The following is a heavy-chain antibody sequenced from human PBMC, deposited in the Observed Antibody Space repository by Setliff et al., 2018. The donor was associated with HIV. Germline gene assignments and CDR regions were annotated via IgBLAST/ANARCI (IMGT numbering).Heavy chain of an antibody. D-gene: IGHD3-10*01. CDR2: IQHSGRI. CDR1: GGSFSGYC. V-gene: IGHV4-34*01. CDR3: ARGTSAYGITAEYFQH. J-gene: IGHJ1*01. Sequence: PSETLSLTCAVYGGSFSGYCWSWIRQPPGKGLEWIGEIQHSGRINYNPSLRSRVTTSVDTSKNQFSLRLRSVTAADTAVYYCARGTSAYGITAEYFQHWGQGTLVTVSS.